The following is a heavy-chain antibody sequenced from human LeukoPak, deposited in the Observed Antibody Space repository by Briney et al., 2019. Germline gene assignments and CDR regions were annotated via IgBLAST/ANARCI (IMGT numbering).Heavy chain of an antibody. CDR1: GFTFSSYG. Sequence: GWSLRLSCAASGFTFSSYGMHWVRQAPGKGLEWVAVISYDGSNKYYADSVKGRFTISRDNSKNTLYLQMNSLRAEDTAVYYCAKLPGVAGTNYYYGTDVWGQGTTVTVSS. CDR3: AKLPGVAGTNYYYGTDV. CDR2: ISYDGSNK. J-gene: IGHJ6*02. V-gene: IGHV3-30*18. D-gene: IGHD6-19*01.